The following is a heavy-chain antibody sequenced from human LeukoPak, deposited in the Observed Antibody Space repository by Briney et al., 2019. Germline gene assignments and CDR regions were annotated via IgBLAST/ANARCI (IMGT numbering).Heavy chain of an antibody. D-gene: IGHD2-15*01. J-gene: IGHJ4*02. V-gene: IGHV3-9*01. Sequence: QPGRSLRLSCAASGFTFDDYAMHWVRQAPGKGLEWVSGISWNSGSIGYADSVKGRFTISRDNAKNSLYLQMNSLRAEDTALYYCAKGGGSVVAAFDYWGQGTLVTVSS. CDR3: AKGGGSVVAAFDY. CDR1: GFTFDDYA. CDR2: ISWNSGSI.